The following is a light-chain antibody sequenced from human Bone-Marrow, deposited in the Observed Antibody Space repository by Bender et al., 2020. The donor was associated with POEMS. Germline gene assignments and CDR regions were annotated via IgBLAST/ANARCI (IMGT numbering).Light chain of an antibody. CDR3: VAWDASLNGWV. CDR1: GSNIGGYP. Sequence: QSVLTQPPSVSGTPGQRVTISCSGSGSNIGGYPVNWYQQLPGTAPRLLIYTNNGRPSGVPDRFSGSKSGTSASLAMTGLQSDDEAIYFCVAWDASLNGWVFGGGTKLTVL. V-gene: IGLV1-44*01. J-gene: IGLJ3*02. CDR2: TNN.